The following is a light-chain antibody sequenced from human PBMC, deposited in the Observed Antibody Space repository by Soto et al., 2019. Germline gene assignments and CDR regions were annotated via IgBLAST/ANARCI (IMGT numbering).Light chain of an antibody. CDR2: YAS. CDR3: QHYSNWPPT. J-gene: IGKJ3*01. Sequence: VMSQSPATLSVSPRKRVTLSCRASESVDRGLAWYQQKPGQGPSLLIYYASTRATGVPDRFTGSGSGTDFTLTISSLPSEDFGVYHCQHYSNWPPTFGPGTKVEIK. V-gene: IGKV3-15*01. CDR1: ESVDRG.